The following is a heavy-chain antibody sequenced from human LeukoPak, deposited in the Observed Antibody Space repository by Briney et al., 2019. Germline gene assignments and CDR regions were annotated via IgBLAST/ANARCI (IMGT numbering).Heavy chain of an antibody. CDR1: GYTFTIYA. Sequence: AASVKVSCKASGYTFTIYAMNWVRQAPGQGLEWMGWINTNTGNPTYAQGFTGRFVFSLDTSVSTAYLQISSLKAEDTAVYYCARAARRDSSGYYYVGYWGQGTLVTVSS. V-gene: IGHV7-4-1*02. D-gene: IGHD3-22*01. J-gene: IGHJ4*02. CDR3: ARAARRDSSGYYYVGY. CDR2: INTNTGNP.